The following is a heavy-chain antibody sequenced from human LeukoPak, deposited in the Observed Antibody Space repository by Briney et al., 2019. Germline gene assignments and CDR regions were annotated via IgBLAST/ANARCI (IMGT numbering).Heavy chain of an antibody. J-gene: IGHJ5*02. Sequence: PSETLSLTCIVSGGSISSYYWSWIRQPAGKGLEWIGRIYTTGNTNYNPSLKSRVTMSIDTSKKQFSLKLSSVTAANTAVYYCARGKYYYDSNSSYRYFDPWGQGTLVTVSS. D-gene: IGHD3-22*01. CDR2: IYTTGNT. CDR1: GGSISSYY. CDR3: ARGKYYYDSNSSYRYFDP. V-gene: IGHV4-4*07.